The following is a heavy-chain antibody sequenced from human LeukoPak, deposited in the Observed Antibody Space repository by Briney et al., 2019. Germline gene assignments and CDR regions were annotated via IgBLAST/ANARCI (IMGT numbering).Heavy chain of an antibody. CDR2: TVGSGPNT. J-gene: IGHJ3*02. Sequence: GGSLRLSCAASGFTFTNYAMTWVRQAPGKGLEWVAATVGSGPNTYHADSVKGRFTISRDNSKNTLYLQMNSLRAEDTAVYYCARDMGITIFGVVTFDAFDIWGQGTMVTVSS. CDR3: ARDMGITIFGVVTFDAFDI. D-gene: IGHD3-3*01. V-gene: IGHV3-23*01. CDR1: GFTFTNYA.